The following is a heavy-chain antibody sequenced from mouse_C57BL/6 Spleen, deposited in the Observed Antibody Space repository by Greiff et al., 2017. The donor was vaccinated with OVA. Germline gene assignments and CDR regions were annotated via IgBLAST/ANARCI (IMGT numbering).Heavy chain of an antibody. CDR1: GYAFSSYW. CDR2: IYPGDGDT. J-gene: IGHJ2*01. V-gene: IGHV1-80*01. CDR3: ARQLRLQRGFDY. D-gene: IGHD3-2*02. Sequence: VQLQQSGAELVKPGASVKISCKASGYAFSSYWMNWVKQRPGKGLEWIGQIYPGDGDTNYNGKFKGKATLTADKSSSTAYMQLSSLTSEDSAVYFCARQLRLQRGFDYWGQGTTLTVSS.